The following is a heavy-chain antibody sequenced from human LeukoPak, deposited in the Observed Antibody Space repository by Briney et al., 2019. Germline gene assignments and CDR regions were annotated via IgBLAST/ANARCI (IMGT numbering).Heavy chain of an antibody. D-gene: IGHD3-16*01. J-gene: IGHJ3*02. CDR3: ARDPGGGYKDDALDI. CDR2: INHSGST. V-gene: IGHV4-34*01. CDR1: GGSFSGYY. Sequence: SETLSLTCAVYGGSFSGYYWSWIRQPPGKGLEWIGEINHSGSTNYNPSLKSRVTISVDKSKNQFSLNLNSVTAADTAVYYCARDPGGGYKDDALDIWGQGTMVTVSS.